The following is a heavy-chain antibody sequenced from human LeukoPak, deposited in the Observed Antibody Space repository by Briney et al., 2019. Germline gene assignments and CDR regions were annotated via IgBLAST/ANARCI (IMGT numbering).Heavy chain of an antibody. V-gene: IGHV1-69*05. CDR1: GGTFSSYA. J-gene: IGHJ2*01. CDR2: IIPIFGTA. CDR3: ARDHSSWLRFGTLYRYFDL. Sequence: SVKVSCKASGGTFSSYAISWVRQAPGQGLEWMGRIIPIFGTANYAQKFQGRVTITTDESTSTAYMELSSLRSEDTAVYYCARDHSSWLRFGTLYRYFDLWGRGTLVTVSS. D-gene: IGHD5-12*01.